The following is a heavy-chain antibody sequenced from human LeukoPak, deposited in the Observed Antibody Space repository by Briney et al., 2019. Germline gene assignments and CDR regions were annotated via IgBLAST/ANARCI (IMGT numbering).Heavy chain of an antibody. Sequence: SETLFLTCAVYGGSFSGYYWSWIRQPPGKGLEWIGEINHSGSTNYNPSLKSRVTISVDTSKNQFSLKLSSVTAADTAVYYCARKRLRYFDWSNWFDPGAREPWSPSPQ. CDR3: ARKRLRYFDWSNWFDP. CDR2: INHSGST. V-gene: IGHV4-34*01. CDR1: GGSFSGYY. J-gene: IGHJ5*02. D-gene: IGHD3-9*01.